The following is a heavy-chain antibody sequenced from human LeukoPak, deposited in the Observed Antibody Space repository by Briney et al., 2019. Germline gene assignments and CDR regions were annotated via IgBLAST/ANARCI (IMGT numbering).Heavy chain of an antibody. CDR2: INPNSGGT. CDR1: GYTLTELS. Sequence: GASVKVSCKVSGYTLTELSMHWVRQAPGRGLEWMGWINPNSGGTNYAQKFQGRVTMTRDTSISTAYMELSRLRSDDTAVCYCARDLRRVRSIAVAGTLDYWGQGTLVTVSS. V-gene: IGHV1-2*02. D-gene: IGHD6-19*01. CDR3: ARDLRRVRSIAVAGTLDY. J-gene: IGHJ4*02.